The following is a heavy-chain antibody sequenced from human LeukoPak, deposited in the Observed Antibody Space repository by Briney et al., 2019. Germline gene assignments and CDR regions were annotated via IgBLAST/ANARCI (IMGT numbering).Heavy chain of an antibody. CDR2: INHSGST. V-gene: IGHV4-34*01. CDR1: GGSFSGYY. CDR3: ARPGYYYGSGSYYNGKRPYYMDV. D-gene: IGHD3-10*01. Sequence: SETLSLTCAVYGGSFSGYYWSWIRQPPGKGLEWIGEINHSGSTNYNPSLKSRVTISVDTSKNQFSLKLSSVTAADTAVYYCARPGYYYGSGSYYNGKRPYYMDVWGKGTTVTISS. J-gene: IGHJ6*03.